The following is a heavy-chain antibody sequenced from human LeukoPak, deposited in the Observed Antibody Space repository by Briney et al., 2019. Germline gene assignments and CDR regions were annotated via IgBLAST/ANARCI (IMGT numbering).Heavy chain of an antibody. D-gene: IGHD6-19*01. CDR3: ARDLPSGWYYFDY. J-gene: IGHJ4*02. Sequence: GGSLRLSCTDSGFTFSSYGMHWVRQAPGKGLEWVAFIRYDGSNKYYADSVKGRFTISRDNSKNTLYLQMNSLRAEDTAVYYCARDLPSGWYYFDYWGQGTLVTVSS. CDR2: IRYDGSNK. CDR1: GFTFSSYG. V-gene: IGHV3-30*02.